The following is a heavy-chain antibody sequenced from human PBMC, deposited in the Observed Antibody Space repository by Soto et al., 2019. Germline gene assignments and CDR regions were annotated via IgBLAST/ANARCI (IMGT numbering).Heavy chain of an antibody. CDR1: GYTFTSHY. J-gene: IGHJ3*02. V-gene: IGHV1-46*01. Sequence: ASVKVSCKASGYTFTSHYMHWVRQAPGQGLEWMGIINPSGGSTSYAQKFQGRVTMTRDTSTSTVYMELSSLRSEDTAVYYCARESLPHYYDSSGYPSRFAFDIWGQGTMVTVSS. D-gene: IGHD3-22*01. CDR2: INPSGGST. CDR3: ARESLPHYYDSSGYPSRFAFDI.